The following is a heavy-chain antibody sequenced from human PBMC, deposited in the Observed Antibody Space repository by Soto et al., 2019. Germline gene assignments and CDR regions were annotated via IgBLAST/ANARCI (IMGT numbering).Heavy chain of an antibody. V-gene: IGHV4-39*01. CDR1: GGSISSSSYY. CDR3: AICCESIFGVVINTGGFDY. Sequence: SETLSLTCTVSGGSISSSSYYWGWIRQPPGKGLEWIGSIYYSGSTYYNPSLKSRVTISVDTSKNQFSLKLSSVTAADTAVYYCAICCESIFGVVINTGGFDYWGQGTLVTVSS. CDR2: IYYSGST. J-gene: IGHJ4*02. D-gene: IGHD3-3*01.